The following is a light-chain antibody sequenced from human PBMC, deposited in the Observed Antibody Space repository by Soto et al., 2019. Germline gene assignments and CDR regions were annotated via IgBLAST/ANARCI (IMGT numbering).Light chain of an antibody. CDR3: QQYNTMAT. J-gene: IGKJ1*01. CDR1: QSISSW. V-gene: IGKV1-5*03. CDR2: KAS. Sequence: DIQMTQSPSTLSASVGDRVSITCRASQSISSWGAWYQQKPGKAPKLLISKASRLESGVPSRFSGSGSGTEFTLTITSLQPDDFATYYCQQYNTMATFGQGTKVDIK.